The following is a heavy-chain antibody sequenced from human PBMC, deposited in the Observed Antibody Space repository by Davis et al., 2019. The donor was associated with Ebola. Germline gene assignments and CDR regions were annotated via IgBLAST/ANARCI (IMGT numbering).Heavy chain of an antibody. CDR2: IRSKANSYAT. V-gene: IGHV3-73*01. D-gene: IGHD3-10*01. CDR3: TRQNGEWDY. J-gene: IGHJ4*02. Sequence: GGSLRLSCAASGFTFSGSAMHWVRQASGKGLEWVGRIRSKANSYATAYAASVKGRFTISRDDSKNTAYLQMNSLKAEDTAVYYCTRQNGEWDYWGQGTLVTVSS. CDR1: GFTFSGSA.